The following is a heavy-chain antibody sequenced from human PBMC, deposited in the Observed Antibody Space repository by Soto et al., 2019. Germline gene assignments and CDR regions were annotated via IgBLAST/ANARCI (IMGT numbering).Heavy chain of an antibody. D-gene: IGHD3-22*01. CDR1: GGTFGSDA. J-gene: IGHJ5*02. Sequence: ASVKVSCKASGGTFGSDAITWVRQAPGQGLEWVGRIIPIFGTTNYAQNLQGRVTISADKSTLTSYMELHSLTSDDTALYYCATDRTARGYYTNRLDPSGHGTQVTVSS. CDR3: ATDRTARGYYTNRLDP. V-gene: IGHV1-69*06. CDR2: IIPIFGTT.